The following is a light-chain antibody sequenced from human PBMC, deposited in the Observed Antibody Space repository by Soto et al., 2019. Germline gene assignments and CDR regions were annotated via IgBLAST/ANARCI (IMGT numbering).Light chain of an antibody. V-gene: IGKV1-5*03. CDR2: EAS. CDR3: QQYNSYPWT. Sequence: DIQMTQSPSTLSAAVGDGVTITCRASQIITKWLAWYQQKPGKAPTLLIYEASRLQSGVPSRLSGSESGTEFTLTIASLHPDDSATYYCQQYNSYPWTFGQGTKVEIK. J-gene: IGKJ1*01. CDR1: QIITKW.